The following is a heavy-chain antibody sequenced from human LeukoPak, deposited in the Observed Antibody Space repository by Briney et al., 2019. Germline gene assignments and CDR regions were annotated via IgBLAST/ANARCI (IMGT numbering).Heavy chain of an antibody. D-gene: IGHD3-9*01. J-gene: IGHJ4*02. CDR2: ISIYSGNT. V-gene: IGHV1-18*01. Sequence: DSVKVSCKASGYTFSSYGISWVRQAPGQGLEWMGWISIYSGNTGYIEDLQGRLTMTTDTSTNTAYMELRSLRSDDTAIYFCARGKYFDWRIHAHYFDYWGQGTLVTVSS. CDR3: ARGKYFDWRIHAHYFDY. CDR1: GYTFSSYG.